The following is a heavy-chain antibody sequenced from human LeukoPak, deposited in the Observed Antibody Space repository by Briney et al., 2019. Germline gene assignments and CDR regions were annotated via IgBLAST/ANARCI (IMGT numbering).Heavy chain of an antibody. CDR2: ISYDGSNK. CDR1: GFTFRNYG. D-gene: IGHD3-10*01. V-gene: IGHV3-30*03. J-gene: IGHJ4*02. CDR3: ATLRFGSGSYYADH. Sequence: GGSLRLSCAASGFTFRNYGMHWVRQAPGKGLEWVSIISYDGSNKYYADSVKGRFTISRDNSQSTLYPQMNSLRTEDTAIYFCATLRFGSGSYYADHWGQGTQVTVSS.